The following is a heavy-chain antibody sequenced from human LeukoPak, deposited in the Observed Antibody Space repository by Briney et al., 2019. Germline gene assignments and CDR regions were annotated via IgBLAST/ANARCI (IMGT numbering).Heavy chain of an antibody. D-gene: IGHD1-26*01. CDR1: GGSISSYY. CDR3: ARGTPERIVGAIHLDY. V-gene: IGHV4-59*01. CDR2: IYYSGST. Sequence: SETLSLTCTVSGGSISSYYWSWIRQPPGKGLEWIGYIYYSGSTNYNPSLKSRVTISVDTSKNQFSLKLSSVTAADTAVYYCARGTPERIVGAIHLDYWGQGTLVTVSS. J-gene: IGHJ4*02.